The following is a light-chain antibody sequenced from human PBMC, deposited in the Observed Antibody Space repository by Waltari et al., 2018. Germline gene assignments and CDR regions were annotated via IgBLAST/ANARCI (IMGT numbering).Light chain of an antibody. CDR2: GAS. Sequence: EIVMTQSPATLSVSPGERATLSCRASQSVGNDLAWYHQAPGQAPRLLIYGASSRATGVPARFSVSGSVTEFTLTITSLQSGDFGIYFCQQYKEWPPWTFGQGTRVDTK. CDR3: QQYKEWPPWT. CDR1: QSVGND. V-gene: IGKV3-15*01. J-gene: IGKJ1*01.